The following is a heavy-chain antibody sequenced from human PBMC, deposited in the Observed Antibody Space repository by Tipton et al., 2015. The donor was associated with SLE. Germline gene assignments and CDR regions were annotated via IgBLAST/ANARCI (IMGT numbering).Heavy chain of an antibody. CDR2: IFLGDSDT. Sequence: QLVQSGAEVKQPGESLKISCQISGYSFTNYWIAWVRQMPGKGLEWMGIIFLGDSDTIYSPSFQGQVTISADKSISTAYLQWNSTKASDTAMYYCARITSNGYYYGAFDFWGQGTMVTVSS. CDR1: GYSFTNYW. V-gene: IGHV5-51*03. CDR3: ARITSNGYYYGAFDF. J-gene: IGHJ3*01. D-gene: IGHD3-22*01.